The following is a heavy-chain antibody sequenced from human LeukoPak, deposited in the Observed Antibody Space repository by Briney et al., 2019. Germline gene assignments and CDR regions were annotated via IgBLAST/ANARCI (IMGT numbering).Heavy chain of an antibody. D-gene: IGHD6-13*01. J-gene: IGHJ4*02. CDR3: ARVGALSSSWLLY. Sequence: PGGSLRLSCAASGFTFDDYGMSWVRQAPGKGLEWVSSISRSATTIYYADSVKGRFTISRDNAKNSLYLQMNSLRAEDTAVYFCARVGALSSSWLLYWGQGTLVTVSS. CDR2: ISRSATTI. CDR1: GFTFDDYG. V-gene: IGHV3-48*03.